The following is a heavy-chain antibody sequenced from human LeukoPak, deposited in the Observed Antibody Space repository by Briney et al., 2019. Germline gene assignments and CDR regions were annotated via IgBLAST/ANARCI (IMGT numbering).Heavy chain of an antibody. V-gene: IGHV3-11*01. CDR3: ARDSRFLEWLSHSYYYYGMDV. Sequence: GGSLRLSCAASGFTFSDYYMSWIRQAPGKGLEWVSYISSSGSTIYYADSVKGRFTISRDNAKNSLYLQMNSLRAEDTAVYYCARDSRFLEWLSHSYYYYGMDVWGQGPRSPSP. D-gene: IGHD3-3*01. CDR2: ISSSGSTI. J-gene: IGHJ6*02. CDR1: GFTFSDYY.